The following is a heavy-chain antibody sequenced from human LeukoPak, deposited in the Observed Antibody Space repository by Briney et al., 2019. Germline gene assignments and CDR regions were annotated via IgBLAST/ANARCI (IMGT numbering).Heavy chain of an antibody. V-gene: IGHV3-53*01. D-gene: IGHD3-22*01. CDR2: IYSGGST. J-gene: IGHJ3*02. CDR3: ARLYDSSGYYYRWNAFDI. CDR1: GFTFSTYA. Sequence: GGSLRLSCAASGFTFSTYAVNWVRQAPGKGLEWVSVIYSGGSTYYADSVKGRFTISRDNSKNTLYLQMNSLRAEDTAVYYCARLYDSSGYYYRWNAFDIWGQGTMVTVSS.